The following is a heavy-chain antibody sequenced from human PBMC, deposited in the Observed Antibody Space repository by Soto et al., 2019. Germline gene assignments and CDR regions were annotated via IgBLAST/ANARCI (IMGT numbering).Heavy chain of an antibody. CDR3: AREDTAMVSLDY. CDR2: IIPTLGIA. Sequence: GASVKVSCKASGGTFSSYTISWVRQAPGQGLEWMGRIIPTLGIANYAQKFQGRVTITADKSTSTAYMELSSLRSEDTAVYYCAREDTAMVSLDYWGQGTLVTVSS. D-gene: IGHD5-18*01. V-gene: IGHV1-69*04. J-gene: IGHJ4*02. CDR1: GGTFSSYT.